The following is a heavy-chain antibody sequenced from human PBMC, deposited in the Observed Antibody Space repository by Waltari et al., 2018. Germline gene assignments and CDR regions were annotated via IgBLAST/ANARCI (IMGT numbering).Heavy chain of an antibody. CDR2: IKPNSGGT. J-gene: IGHJ4*02. D-gene: IGHD2-15*01. Sequence: QVQLVQSGAEVKKPGASVKVSCKASGYTFTGYYMHWVRQAPGQGLEWIKPNSGGTNDAQKVQGRVTMSRDTSISTAYRELSRLRTDGTAVYYWARDTVRLGYCSGGSCSSLVGYWGQGTLVTVSS. CDR3: ARDTVRLGYCSGGSCSSLVGY. CDR1: GYTFTGYY. V-gene: IGHV1-2*02.